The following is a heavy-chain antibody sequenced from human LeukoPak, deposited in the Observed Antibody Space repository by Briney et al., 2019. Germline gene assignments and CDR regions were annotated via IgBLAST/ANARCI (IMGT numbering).Heavy chain of an antibody. Sequence: SETLSLTCTVSGGSISSYYWSWIRQPAGKGLEWIGRIYTSGSTNYNPSLKSRVTMSVDTSKNQFSLKLSSVTAADTAVYYCAREPTMTPRGWFDPWGQGTLVTVSS. CDR3: AREPTMTPRGWFDP. D-gene: IGHD3-22*01. V-gene: IGHV4-4*07. CDR2: IYTSGST. CDR1: GGSISSYY. J-gene: IGHJ5*02.